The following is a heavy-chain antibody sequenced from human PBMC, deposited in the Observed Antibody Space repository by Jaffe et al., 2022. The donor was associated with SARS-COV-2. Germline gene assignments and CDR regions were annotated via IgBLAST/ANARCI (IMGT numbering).Heavy chain of an antibody. Sequence: QVKLVQSGAEVKKPGASVKVSCKTSGYTFTDYYIHWVRQAPGQGLEWLGWVNPNRGDTVIAQKFQVRVTMTTDTSMSTAFMDLARLESDDTAVYFCARDARFCSGGRCYRRFGMDVWGHGTTVIVSS. CDR1: GYTFTDYY. D-gene: IGHD2-15*01. V-gene: IGHV1-2*02. J-gene: IGHJ6*02. CDR3: ARDARFCSGGRCYRRFGMDV. CDR2: VNPNRGDT.